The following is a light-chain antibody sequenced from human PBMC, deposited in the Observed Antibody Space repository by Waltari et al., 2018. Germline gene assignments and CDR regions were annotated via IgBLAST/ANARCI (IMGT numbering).Light chain of an antibody. CDR2: AAS. J-gene: IGKJ2*01. Sequence: DIQMTQSPSSLSASVGDRVTITCRGSQIIRGYLNWYQQKPVKAPKVLIYAASTFQSGVPSRFSGSGSDTDFALTISSLQPEDFATYFCQQSYSAPYSFGQGTKLDFK. V-gene: IGKV1-39*01. CDR1: QIIRGY. CDR3: QQSYSAPYS.